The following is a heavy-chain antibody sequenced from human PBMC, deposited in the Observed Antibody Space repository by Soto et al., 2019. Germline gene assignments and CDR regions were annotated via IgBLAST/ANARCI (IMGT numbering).Heavy chain of an antibody. D-gene: IGHD2-2*01. J-gene: IGHJ6*03. CDR2: IYSGGST. CDR1: GFTVSSNY. V-gene: IGHV3-53*04. CDR3: ARERGYDKPPHYYYYMDV. Sequence: GGSLRLSCAASGFTVSSNYMSWVRQAPGKGLEWVSVIYSGGSTYYADSVKGRFTISRHNSKNTLYLQMNSLRAEDTAVYYCARERGYDKPPHYYYYMDVWGKGTTVTVS.